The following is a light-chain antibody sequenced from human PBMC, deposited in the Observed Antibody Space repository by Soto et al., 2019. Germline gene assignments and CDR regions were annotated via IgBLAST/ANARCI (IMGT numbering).Light chain of an antibody. CDR3: QQRYNAPIT. CDR1: PSISSY. CDR2: AAS. V-gene: IGKV1-39*01. Sequence: DIQMTPSPSTLSGAVGARFTLTCLASPSISSYLNWYQQKQGKAPKLLIYAASSLQSGVPSRFSGSGSGTDVTLTISSLQPEDFATYYGQQRYNAPITFGQVTRLEIK. J-gene: IGKJ5*01.